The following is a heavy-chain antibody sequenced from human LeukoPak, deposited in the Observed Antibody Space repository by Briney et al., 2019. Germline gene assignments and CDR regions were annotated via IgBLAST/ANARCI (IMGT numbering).Heavy chain of an antibody. Sequence: SETLSLTCTVSGGSISSYYWSWIRQPPGKGLEWIGYIYYSGSTNYNPSLKSRVTISVDTSNNQFSLKLSSVTAADTAVYYCARVNTVDCSGGSCYSYWFDPWGQGTLVTVSS. V-gene: IGHV4-59*01. CDR3: ARVNTVDCSGGSCYSYWFDP. CDR2: IYYSGST. J-gene: IGHJ5*02. D-gene: IGHD2-15*01. CDR1: GGSISSYY.